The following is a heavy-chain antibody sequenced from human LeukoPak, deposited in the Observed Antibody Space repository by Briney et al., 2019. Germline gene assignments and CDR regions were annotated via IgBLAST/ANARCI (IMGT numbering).Heavy chain of an antibody. CDR3: AREHGLGEFFDY. D-gene: IGHD3-16*01. J-gene: IGHJ4*02. V-gene: IGHV3-74*01. CDR1: GFSFSSYW. Sequence: GGSLRLSCAASGFSFSSYWMHWVRQTPGKGLVWISRIKNDGSSASYADSVKGRLTISRDNAKSMLFLQINSLSAEDTAVYYFAREHGLGEFFDYWGRGTLVTVSS. CDR2: IKNDGSSA.